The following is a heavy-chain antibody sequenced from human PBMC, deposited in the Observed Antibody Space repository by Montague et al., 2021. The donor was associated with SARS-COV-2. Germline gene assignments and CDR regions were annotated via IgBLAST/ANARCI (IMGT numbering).Heavy chain of an antibody. CDR3: TRAPVAHITIFGVVTSFDY. V-gene: IGHV4-59*01. J-gene: IGHJ4*02. CDR2: IYYSGST. D-gene: IGHD3-3*01. Sequence: SETLSLTYTVSGGSISSYYWSWIRQPPGKGLEWIGYIYYSGSTNYNPSFKSRVTISVDTSKNQFSLKLSSVTAADTAVYYCTRAPVAHITIFGVVTSFDYWGQGTLVTVSS. CDR1: GGSISSYY.